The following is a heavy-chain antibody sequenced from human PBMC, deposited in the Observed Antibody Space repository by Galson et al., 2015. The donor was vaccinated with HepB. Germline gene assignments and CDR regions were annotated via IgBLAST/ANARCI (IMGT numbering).Heavy chain of an antibody. CDR3: ARETGYCTNASCSPDFDY. CDR1: GYTFTRYA. CDR2: INTNSGKP. D-gene: IGHD2-2*01. Sequence: SVKVSCKASGYTFTRYALNWVRQAPGQGLECMGWINTNSGKPTYAQGFTGRFVFSLDTSVSTAYLQISSLKAEDTAVYYCARETGYCTNASCSPDFDYWGQGTLVTVSS. J-gene: IGHJ4*02. V-gene: IGHV7-4-1*02.